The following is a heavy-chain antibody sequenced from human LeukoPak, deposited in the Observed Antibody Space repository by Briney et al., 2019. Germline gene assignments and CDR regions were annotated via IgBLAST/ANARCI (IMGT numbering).Heavy chain of an antibody. CDR3: AAFDDSWSGYFSSSPYYYYVDV. CDR1: GHTLTALP. CDR2: FDPHDDET. V-gene: IGHV1-24*01. J-gene: IGHJ6*03. D-gene: IGHD3-3*01. Sequence: ASVKVSCKVSGHTLTALPMHWVRQAPGKGLEWMGGFDPHDDETIYARNFLGRVTMTEDTSTNTAFMELTDLRSEDTAVYYCAAFDDSWSGYFSSSPYYYYVDVWGGGTTVTVSS.